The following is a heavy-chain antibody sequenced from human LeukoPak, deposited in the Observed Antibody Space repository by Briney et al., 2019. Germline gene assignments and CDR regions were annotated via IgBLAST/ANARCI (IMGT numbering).Heavy chain of an antibody. D-gene: IGHD5-24*01. Sequence: GGSLRLSCAASGFTFSSYGMHWVRQAPGKGLEWVAVIWYDGSNKYYADSVKGRFTISRDNSKNTLCLQMNSLRFEDTAIYYCVGLYKDYWGQGTLVTVSS. CDR1: GFTFSSYG. CDR2: IWYDGSNK. J-gene: IGHJ4*02. CDR3: VGLYKDY. V-gene: IGHV3-33*01.